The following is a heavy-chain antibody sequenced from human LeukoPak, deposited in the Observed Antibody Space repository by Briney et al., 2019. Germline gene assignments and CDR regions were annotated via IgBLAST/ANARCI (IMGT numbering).Heavy chain of an antibody. D-gene: IGHD2-2*01. CDR1: GGTFSSYA. CDR3: ARDLAYCSSTSCYPRTFDY. J-gene: IGHJ4*02. CDR2: IIPIFGTA. Sequence: GASVKVSCKASGGTFSSYAISWVRQAPGQGLEWMGGIIPIFGTANYAQKFQGRVTITADESTSTAYMELSSLRSEDTAVYYCARDLAYCSSTSCYPRTFDYWGQGTLVTVSS. V-gene: IGHV1-69*13.